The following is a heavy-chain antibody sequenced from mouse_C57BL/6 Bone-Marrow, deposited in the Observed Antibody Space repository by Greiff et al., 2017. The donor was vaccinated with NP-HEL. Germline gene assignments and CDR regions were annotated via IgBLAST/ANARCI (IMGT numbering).Heavy chain of an antibody. CDR3: ARKTYYSNSPWFAY. J-gene: IGHJ3*01. Sequence: EVKLMESGGGLVQPGESLKLSCESNEYEFPSHDMSWVRKTPEKRLELVAAINSDGGSTYYPDTMERRFIISRDNTKKTLYRQMSSLRSEDTALYYCARKTYYSNSPWFAYWGQGTLVTVSA. CDR2: INSDGGST. V-gene: IGHV5-2*01. D-gene: IGHD2-5*01. CDR1: EYEFPSHD.